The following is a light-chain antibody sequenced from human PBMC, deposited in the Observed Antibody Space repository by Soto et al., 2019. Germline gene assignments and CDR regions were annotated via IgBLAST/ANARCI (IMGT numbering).Light chain of an antibody. J-gene: IGKJ3*01. Sequence: EIVLTQSPGTLSLSPGERATLSCRASQSVSPYLAWYQHKPGQAPRLLIYGASSRAAGIPDRFSGSGSGTDFTLTISRLEPEEFAVYYCHQYGSSPPVTFGPGTKVDIK. CDR1: QSVSPY. CDR2: GAS. CDR3: HQYGSSPPVT. V-gene: IGKV3-20*01.